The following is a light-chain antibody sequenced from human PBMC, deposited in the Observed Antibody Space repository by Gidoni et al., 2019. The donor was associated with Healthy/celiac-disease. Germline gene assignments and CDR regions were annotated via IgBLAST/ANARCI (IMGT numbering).Light chain of an antibody. CDR2: DVS. Sequence: QSALTQPASVSGSPGQSITISCTGTSSDVGGYNYVSWYQQHPGKAPKLMIYDVSNRPSGVSKRFSASKSGNTASLTISGLQAEDEADYYCSSYTSSSTLVFGGGTKLTGL. V-gene: IGLV2-14*01. J-gene: IGLJ2*01. CDR3: SSYTSSSTLV. CDR1: SSDVGGYNY.